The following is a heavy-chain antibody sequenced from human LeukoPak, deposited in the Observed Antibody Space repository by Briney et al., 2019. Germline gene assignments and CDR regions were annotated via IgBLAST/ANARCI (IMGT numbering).Heavy chain of an antibody. CDR1: GGSFSGYY. D-gene: IGHD6-19*01. V-gene: IGHV4-59*08. Sequence: SETLSLTCAVYGGSFSGYYWSWIRQPPGKGLEWIGYIYYSGSTNYNPSLKSRVTISVDTSKNQFSLKLSSVTAADTAVYYCATRSSGWQFDYWGQGTLVTVSS. J-gene: IGHJ4*02. CDR2: IYYSGST. CDR3: ATRSSGWQFDY.